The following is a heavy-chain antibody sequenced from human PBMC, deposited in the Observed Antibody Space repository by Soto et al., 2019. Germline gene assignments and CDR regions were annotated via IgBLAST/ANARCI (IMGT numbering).Heavy chain of an antibody. CDR1: GGSISSYY. J-gene: IGHJ4*02. CDR2: IYYSGST. CDR3: ARDSGYDPWIFDY. Sequence: SETLSLTCTVSGGSISSYYWSWIRQPPGKGLEWIGYIYYSGSTNYNPSLKSRVTISVDTSKNQFSLKLSSVTAADTAVYYCARDSGYDPWIFDYWGQGTLVTVSS. D-gene: IGHD5-12*01. V-gene: IGHV4-59*01.